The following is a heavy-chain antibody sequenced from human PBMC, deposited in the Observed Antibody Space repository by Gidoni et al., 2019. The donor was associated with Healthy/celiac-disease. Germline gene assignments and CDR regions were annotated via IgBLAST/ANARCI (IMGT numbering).Heavy chain of an antibody. CDR1: GGSISSTRYY. V-gene: IGHV4-39*01. CDR2: IYYSGST. Sequence: QLQLQESGPGLVTPSETLSLTCTVSGGSISSTRYYWGWIRQPPGKGLEWIGSIYYSGSTYYNPSLKSRVTISVDTSKNQFSLKLSSVTAADTAVYYCARLRVYSSGWYDSYYFDYWGQGTLVTVSS. CDR3: ARLRVYSSGWYDSYYFDY. J-gene: IGHJ4*02. D-gene: IGHD6-19*01.